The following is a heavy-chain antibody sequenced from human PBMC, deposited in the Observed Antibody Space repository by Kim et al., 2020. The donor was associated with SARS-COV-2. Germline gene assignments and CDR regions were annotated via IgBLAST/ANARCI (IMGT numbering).Heavy chain of an antibody. Sequence: GGSLRLSCAASGFTFSDYYMSWIRQAPGKGLEWVSYISSSGSTIYYADSVKGRFTISRDNAKNSLYLQMNSLRAEDTAVYYCARVGGSGWYLKRVDYFDCWGQGTLVTVSS. CDR1: GFTFSDYY. D-gene: IGHD6-19*01. J-gene: IGHJ4*02. CDR2: ISSSGSTI. CDR3: ARVGGSGWYLKRVDYFDC. V-gene: IGHV3-11*01.